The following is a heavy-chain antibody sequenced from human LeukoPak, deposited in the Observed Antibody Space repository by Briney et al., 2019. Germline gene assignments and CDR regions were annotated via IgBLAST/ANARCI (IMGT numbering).Heavy chain of an antibody. D-gene: IGHD3-22*01. CDR3: AREGDYYDSSGYDY. Sequence: GGSLRLSCAASGFTFSSYSMNWVRQAPGKGLEWVSYISSSGSTIYYADSVKGRFTISRDNAKNSLYLQMNSLRAEDTAVYYCAREGDYYDSSGYDYWGQGTLVTVSS. J-gene: IGHJ4*02. V-gene: IGHV3-48*04. CDR1: GFTFSSYS. CDR2: ISSSGSTI.